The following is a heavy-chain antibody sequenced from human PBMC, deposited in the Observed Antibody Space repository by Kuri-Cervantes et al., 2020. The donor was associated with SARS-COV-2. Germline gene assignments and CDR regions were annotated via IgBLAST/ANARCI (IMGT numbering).Heavy chain of an antibody. CDR2: INPDSGGT. J-gene: IGHJ4*02. D-gene: IGHD1-1*01. CDR3: ARVRSDNWNDDAFDY. Sequence: ASVNVSCKASGYTFTGYYMHWVRQAPGQGLEWMGWINPDSGGTNYAQKFQGRGTMTRDTSFSTAYMELSRLRSDDTAVYYCARVRSDNWNDDAFDYWGQGTLVTVSS. V-gene: IGHV1-2*02. CDR1: GYTFTGYY.